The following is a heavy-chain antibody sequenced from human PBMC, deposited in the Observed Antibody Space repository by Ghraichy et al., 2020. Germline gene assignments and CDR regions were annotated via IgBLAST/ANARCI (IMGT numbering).Heavy chain of an antibody. CDR1: GGSFSGYY. Sequence: SETLSLTCAVYGGSFSGYYWSWIRQPPGKGLEWIEEINHSGSTNYNPSLKSRVTISVDTSQNQFSLKLSSVTAADTAVYYCARSRQLWSSYYYYGVDVWGEATTVTVSS. J-gene: IGHJ6*01. CDR2: INHSGST. V-gene: IGHV4-34*01. D-gene: IGHD5-18*01. CDR3: ARSRQLWSSYYYYGVDV.